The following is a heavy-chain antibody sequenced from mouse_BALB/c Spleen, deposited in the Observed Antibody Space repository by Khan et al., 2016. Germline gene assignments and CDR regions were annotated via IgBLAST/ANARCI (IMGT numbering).Heavy chain of an antibody. D-gene: IGHD2-1*01. CDR3: ARYGNYAMDY. Sequence: QIRLQQSGAELMKPGASVKISCKATGNIFSSYWIEWVKQRPGHGLEWIGEILPGSGSTNYNEKFKGKATFTAETSSNTAYMQLSSLTSEDSAVXYCARYGNYAMDYWGQGTSVTVSS. V-gene: IGHV1-9*01. CDR1: GNIFSSYW. J-gene: IGHJ4*01. CDR2: ILPGSGST.